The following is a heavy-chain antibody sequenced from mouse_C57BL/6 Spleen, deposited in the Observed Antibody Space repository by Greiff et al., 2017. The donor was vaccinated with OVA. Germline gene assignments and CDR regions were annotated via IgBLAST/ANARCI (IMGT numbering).Heavy chain of an antibody. Sequence: VQLQQSGPELVKPGASVKISCKASGYAFSSSWMNWVKQRPGKGLEWIGRIYPGDGDTNYNGKFKGKATLTADKSSSTAYMQLSSLTSEDSAVYFCARANSNYEGYAMDYWGQGTSVTVSS. V-gene: IGHV1-82*01. J-gene: IGHJ4*01. D-gene: IGHD2-5*01. CDR3: ARANSNYEGYAMDY. CDR1: GYAFSSSW. CDR2: IYPGDGDT.